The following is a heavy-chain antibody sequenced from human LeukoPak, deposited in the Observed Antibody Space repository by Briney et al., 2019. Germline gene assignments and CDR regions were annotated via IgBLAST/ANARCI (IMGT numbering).Heavy chain of an antibody. CDR1: GASISSYY. D-gene: IGHD2-2*01. CDR2: ISYSGST. Sequence: PSETLSLTCTVSGASISSYYWSWIRPPPGKGLEWIAYISYSGSTNYNPSLKSRVTISVDTSKNQFSLKLTSVTAADTAVYYCARPSSTSRWYFDLWGRGTLVTVSS. CDR3: ARPSSTSRWYFDL. J-gene: IGHJ2*01. V-gene: IGHV4-59*01.